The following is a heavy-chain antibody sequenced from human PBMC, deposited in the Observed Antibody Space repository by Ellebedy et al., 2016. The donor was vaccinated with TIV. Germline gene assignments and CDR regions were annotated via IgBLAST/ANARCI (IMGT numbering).Heavy chain of an antibody. J-gene: IGHJ4*02. CDR2: INPNSGGT. V-gene: IGHV1-2*02. CDR3: AILQWQGYYFDY. D-gene: IGHD4-11*01. Sequence: ASVKVSCKASGYTFTAYYMHWVRQAPGQGLEWMGWINPNSGGTNYAQQFQGRVTMTRDTSINTAYMELSRLRSDDTAVYYCAILQWQGYYFDYWGQGTLVTVFS. CDR1: GYTFTAYY.